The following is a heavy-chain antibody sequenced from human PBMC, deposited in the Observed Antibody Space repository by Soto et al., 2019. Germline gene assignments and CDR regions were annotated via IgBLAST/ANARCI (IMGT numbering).Heavy chain of an antibody. CDR3: ARDIGSYAYGEGY. CDR1: GGYINSHW. J-gene: IGHJ4*02. CDR2: VYSSGTT. D-gene: IGHD3-10*01. Sequence: SETLSLTCSVSGGYINSHWWSWIRQPAGKGLEWIGRVYSSGTTDYNPSLNSRATLSVETSKNQFSLKLSSVTAADTAVYYCARDIGSYAYGEGYWGQGIQVTVSS. V-gene: IGHV4-4*07.